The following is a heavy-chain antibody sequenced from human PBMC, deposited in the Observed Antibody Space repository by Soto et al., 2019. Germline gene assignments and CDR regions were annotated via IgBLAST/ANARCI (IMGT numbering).Heavy chain of an antibody. CDR1: GFTFSSYW. J-gene: IGHJ5*02. Sequence: EVQLVESGGGLVQPGGSLRLSCAASGFTFSSYWMSWVRQAPGKGLEWVANIKPDGSDKYYVDSVKGRFTISRDNAKNSLYLQMNSVIAEDMGVYYCAGFCSTTSWPGGYWFDPRGQGTLVTVSS. CDR3: AGFCSTTSWPGGYWFDP. V-gene: IGHV3-7*01. D-gene: IGHD2-2*01. CDR2: IKPDGSDK.